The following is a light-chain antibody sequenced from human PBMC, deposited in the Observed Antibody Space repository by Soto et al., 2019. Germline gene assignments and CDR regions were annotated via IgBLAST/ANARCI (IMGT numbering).Light chain of an antibody. J-gene: IGKJ1*01. Sequence: EVVMTQSPATLSVSPGERATLSCRASQSVSSNLAWYQQKPGQAPRLLISGAFTRATGVPARFSASGSGTEFTLAISSLQSEDFAVYYCQQYNSYSVTFGQGTKVEIK. CDR3: QQYNSYSVT. V-gene: IGKV3-15*01. CDR2: GAF. CDR1: QSVSSN.